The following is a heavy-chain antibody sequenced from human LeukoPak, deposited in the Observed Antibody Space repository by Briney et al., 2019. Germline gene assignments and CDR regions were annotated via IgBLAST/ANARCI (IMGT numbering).Heavy chain of an antibody. V-gene: IGHV3-33*06. Sequence: PGQSLRLSCEASGFSFGSYGMHWVRQAPGKGLEWVAAIWYDGSNKYQRDSLKGRFTISRDNSKNTLYLQMNSLRAEDTAVYYCAKARATYLYDTSGYSALDYWGQGTLVTVSS. D-gene: IGHD3-22*01. CDR1: GFSFGSYG. CDR3: AKARATYLYDTSGYSALDY. J-gene: IGHJ4*02. CDR2: IWYDGSNK.